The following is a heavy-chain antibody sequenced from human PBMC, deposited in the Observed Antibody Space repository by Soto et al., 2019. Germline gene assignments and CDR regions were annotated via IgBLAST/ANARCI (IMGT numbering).Heavy chain of an antibody. CDR1: GGTFSNYA. V-gene: IGHV1-69*09. J-gene: IGHJ3*01. D-gene: IGHD1-26*01. CDR2: INSDLGGT. Sequence: QVQLVQSGAEVKKPGSSVKVSCKASGGTFSNYAISWVRQAPGQGPEWMGWINSDLGGTNYAKRFQGRVTMTRDTSTKTVYMELSSLRSDDTAVYFCARTPSVGATTVILGDDAFDLWGQGTLITVSS. CDR3: ARTPSVGATTVILGDDAFDL.